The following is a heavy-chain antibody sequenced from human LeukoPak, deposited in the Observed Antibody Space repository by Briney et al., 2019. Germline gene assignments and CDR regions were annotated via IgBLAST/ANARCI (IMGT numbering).Heavy chain of an antibody. Sequence: PGRSLRLSCAASGFTFDDYAMHWVRQAPGKGLEWVSGISWNSGSIGYADSVKGRFTISRDNAKNSLYLQMNSLRAEDTAVYYCARTLDESYFDYWGQGTLVTVSS. D-gene: IGHD1-14*01. CDR3: ARTLDESYFDY. CDR1: GFTFDDYA. CDR2: ISWNSGSI. J-gene: IGHJ4*02. V-gene: IGHV3-9*01.